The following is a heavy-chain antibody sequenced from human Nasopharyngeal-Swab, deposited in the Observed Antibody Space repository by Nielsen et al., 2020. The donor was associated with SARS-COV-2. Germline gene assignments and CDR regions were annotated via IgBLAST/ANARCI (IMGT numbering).Heavy chain of an antibody. V-gene: IGHV4-31*03. CDR2: IYYSGST. Sequence: LSLTCTVSGGSISSGGYYRSWIRQHPGKGLEWIGYIYYSGSTYYNPSLKSRVTISVDTSKNQFSLKLSSVTAADTAVYYCARVSPSEGWFGGRRSISYFDYWGQGTLVTVSS. D-gene: IGHD3-10*01. J-gene: IGHJ4*02. CDR3: ARVSPSEGWFGGRRSISYFDY. CDR1: GGSISSGGYY.